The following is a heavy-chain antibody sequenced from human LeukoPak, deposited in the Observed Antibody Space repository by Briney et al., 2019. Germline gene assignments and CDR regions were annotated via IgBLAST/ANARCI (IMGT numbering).Heavy chain of an antibody. D-gene: IGHD6-19*01. V-gene: IGHV3-66*01. CDR2: IYSGGDT. Sequence: GGSLRLSCAAFGFFVSNNYMSWVRQAPGKGLEWVSVIYSGGDTYYADSVKGRFTISRDNAKNTLYLHMDSLRAEDTAVYYCARGAYSSGWAYFDHWGQGTLVTVSS. J-gene: IGHJ4*02. CDR3: ARGAYSSGWAYFDH. CDR1: GFFVSNNY.